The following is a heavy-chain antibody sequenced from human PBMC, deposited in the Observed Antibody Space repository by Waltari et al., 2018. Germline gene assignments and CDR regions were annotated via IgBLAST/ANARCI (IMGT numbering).Heavy chain of an antibody. CDR1: GYTFPGNY. Sequence: QVQLVQSGAEVKKPGASVNVSCKTSGYTFPGNYIFWVRQAPGQGLEWMGWINPTSGGTRIAQKFQGRVTMTRDTSTTTAYLEVSELKSDDTAVYYCARGEPLAGRKIPFDSWGQGTLVTVSS. V-gene: IGHV1-2*02. CDR2: INPTSGGT. D-gene: IGHD6-19*01. CDR3: ARGEPLAGRKIPFDS. J-gene: IGHJ4*02.